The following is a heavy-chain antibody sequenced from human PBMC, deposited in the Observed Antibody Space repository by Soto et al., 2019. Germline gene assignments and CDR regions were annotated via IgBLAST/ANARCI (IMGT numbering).Heavy chain of an antibody. CDR1: GFTFDDYA. Sequence: GGSLRLSCAASGFTFDDYAMHWVRQAPGKGLEWVSGISWNSGSIGYADSVKGRFTISRDNAKNSLYLQMNSLRAEDTALYYCAKVRTGDALHVFQHWGQGTLVTVSS. CDR3: AKVRTGDALHVFQH. V-gene: IGHV3-9*01. J-gene: IGHJ1*01. D-gene: IGHD7-27*01. CDR2: ISWNSGSI.